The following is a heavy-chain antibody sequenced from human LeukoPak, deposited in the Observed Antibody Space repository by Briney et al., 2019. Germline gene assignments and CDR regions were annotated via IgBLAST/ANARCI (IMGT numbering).Heavy chain of an antibody. CDR3: ARHGAVHDAFDI. V-gene: IGHV4-59*08. CDR2: IYYSGST. CDR1: GGSISSYY. J-gene: IGHJ3*02. D-gene: IGHD3-16*01. Sequence: SETLSLTCTVSGGSISSYYWSCIRQPPGNGLEWIGYIYYSGSTNYNPSLKSRATISVDTSKNQFSLKLSSVTAADTAVYYCARHGAVHDAFDIWGQGTMVTVSS.